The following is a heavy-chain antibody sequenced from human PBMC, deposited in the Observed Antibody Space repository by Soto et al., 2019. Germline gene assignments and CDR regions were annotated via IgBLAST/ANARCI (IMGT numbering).Heavy chain of an antibody. CDR1: GFTFSSYS. D-gene: IGHD3-16*01. CDR3: ARARYVAVPFDY. CDR2: ISSSSSYI. J-gene: IGHJ4*02. Sequence: GSLRLSCAASGFTFSSYSINWVRQATGKGLEWVSSISSSSSYIYYADSVKGRFTISRDNAKNSLYLQMNSLRAEDTAVYYCARARYVAVPFDYWGQGTLVTVSS. V-gene: IGHV3-21*04.